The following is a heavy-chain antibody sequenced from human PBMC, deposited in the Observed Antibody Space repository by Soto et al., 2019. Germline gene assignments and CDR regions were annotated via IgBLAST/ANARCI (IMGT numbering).Heavy chain of an antibody. CDR2: ISSSSSTI. J-gene: IGHJ5*02. V-gene: IGHV3-48*01. CDR3: ARGAYLNWFDP. Sequence: EVQLVESGGGLVQPGGSLRLSCAASGFTFSSYSMNWVRQAPGKGLEWVSYISSSSSTIYYADSVNGRFTISRDNAKNSLYLQMNSLRAEDTAVYYCARGAYLNWFDPWGQGTLVTVSS. CDR1: GFTFSSYS.